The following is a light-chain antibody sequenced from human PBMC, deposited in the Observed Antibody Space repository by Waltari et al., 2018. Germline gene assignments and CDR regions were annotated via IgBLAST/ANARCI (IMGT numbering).Light chain of an antibody. J-gene: IGKJ2*01. V-gene: IGKV3-20*01. CDR2: GAS. CDR3: QQYGSSPRT. CDR1: QSVSSSY. Sequence: EIVLSQSPGTLSLSPGERATLSCRASQSVSSSYLAWYQQKPGQAPRFLIYGASSMATGIPDRFSGSGSGTDFTLTISRLEPEDFAVYYCQQYGSSPRTFGQGTKLEI.